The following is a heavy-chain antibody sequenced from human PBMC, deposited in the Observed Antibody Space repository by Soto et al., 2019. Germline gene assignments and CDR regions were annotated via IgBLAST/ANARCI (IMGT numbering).Heavy chain of an antibody. V-gene: IGHV4-4*02. J-gene: IGHJ4*02. CDR1: GGSISSSNW. CDR2: IYHSGST. D-gene: IGHD6-6*01. CDR3: ARASIAARPHLAY. Sequence: SETLSLTCAVSGGSISSSNWWSWVRQPPGKGLEWIGEIYHSGSTNYNPSLKSRVTISVDKSKNQFSLKLSSVTAADTAVYYCARASIAARPHLAYWGQGTLVTVSS.